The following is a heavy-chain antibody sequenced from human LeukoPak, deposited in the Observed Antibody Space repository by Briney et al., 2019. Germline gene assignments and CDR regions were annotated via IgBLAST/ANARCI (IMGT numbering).Heavy chain of an antibody. CDR1: GYTFTSYD. V-gene: IGHV1-8*01. D-gene: IGHD5-18*01. J-gene: IGHJ6*03. CDR2: MNPNSGNT. Sequence: ASVKVSCKASGYTFTSYDINWVRQATGQGLEWMGWMNPNSGNTGYARKFQGRVTMTRNTSISTAYMGLSSLRSEDTAVYYCARGSTAMVNYYYYYMDVWGKGTTVTVSS. CDR3: ARGSTAMVNYYYYYMDV.